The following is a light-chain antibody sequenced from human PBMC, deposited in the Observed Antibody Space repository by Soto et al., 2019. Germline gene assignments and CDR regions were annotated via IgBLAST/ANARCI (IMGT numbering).Light chain of an antibody. Sequence: DIQMTQSPSSLSASVGDRVTITCRASQSISNYLNWYQQKPGKAPQLLIYAASSLQSGVPSRFSGSESRTDFTLTITSLQPEDSATYYCQQSYSTPWTFGQGTKVEI. CDR1: QSISNY. J-gene: IGKJ1*01. CDR3: QQSYSTPWT. V-gene: IGKV1-39*01. CDR2: AAS.